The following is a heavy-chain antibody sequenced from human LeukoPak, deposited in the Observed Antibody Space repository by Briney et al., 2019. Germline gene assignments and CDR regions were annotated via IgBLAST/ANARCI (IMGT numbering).Heavy chain of an antibody. CDR1: GGAFSGYY. V-gene: IGHV4-34*01. D-gene: IGHD4-11*01. J-gene: IGHJ4*02. Sequence: SETLSLTCAVYGGAFSGYYWSWIRQPPGKGLEWIGEINHSGSTNYNPSLKSRVTISVDTSKNQFSLKLSSVTAADTAVYYCARVRLHLDYWGQGTLVTVSS. CDR2: INHSGST. CDR3: ARVRLHLDY.